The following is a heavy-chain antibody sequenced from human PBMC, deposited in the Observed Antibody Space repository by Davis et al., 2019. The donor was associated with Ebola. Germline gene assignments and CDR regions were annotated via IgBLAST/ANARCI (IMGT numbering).Heavy chain of an antibody. V-gene: IGHV4-34*01. CDR1: GGSLSGYY. J-gene: IGHJ4*02. CDR2: INHSGST. Sequence: SETLSLTCAVYGGSLSGYYWSWIRQPPGKGLEWIGEINHSGSTNYNPSLKSRVTISVDTSKNQFSLKLSSVTAADTAVYYCARRRGYSGYGRFDYWGQGTLVTVSS. D-gene: IGHD5-12*01. CDR3: ARRRGYSGYGRFDY.